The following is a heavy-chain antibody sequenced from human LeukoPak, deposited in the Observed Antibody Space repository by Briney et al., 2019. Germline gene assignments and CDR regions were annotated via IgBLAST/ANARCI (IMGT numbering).Heavy chain of an antibody. Sequence: GGSLRLSCAASGFTFSIYWMNWVRQTPGKGLEWVANIKHDGSEEYYVDSVKGRFTISRDNVKNSLYLQMNSLRAEDTAVYYCARGVNNLWYFDLWGRGTLVTVSS. CDR2: IKHDGSEE. CDR3: ARGVNNLWYFDL. D-gene: IGHD2/OR15-2a*01. V-gene: IGHV3-7*01. J-gene: IGHJ2*01. CDR1: GFTFSIYW.